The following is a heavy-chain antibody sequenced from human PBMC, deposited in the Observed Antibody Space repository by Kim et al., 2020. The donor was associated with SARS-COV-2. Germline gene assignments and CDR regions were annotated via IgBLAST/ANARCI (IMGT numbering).Heavy chain of an antibody. Sequence: GGSLRLSCAASGFTFSSYAMHWVRQAPGKGLEWVAVISYDGSNKYYADSVKGRFTISRDNSKNTLYLQMNSLRAEDTTVYYCARDGSCSDYGGIDVWGQRTTCT. D-gene: IGHD3-10*01. CDR3: ARDGSCSDYGGIDV. CDR1: GFTFSSYA. V-gene: IGHV3-30-3*01. J-gene: IGHJ6*02. CDR2: ISYDGSNK.